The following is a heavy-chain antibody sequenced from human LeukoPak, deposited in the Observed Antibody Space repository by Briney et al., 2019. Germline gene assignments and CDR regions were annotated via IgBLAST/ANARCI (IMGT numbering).Heavy chain of an antibody. CDR3: ARVGGAQYYFDY. V-gene: IGHV3-30*01. CDR1: GFTFSSFP. D-gene: IGHD1-26*01. Sequence: GGSLRLSCAASGFTFSSFPMHWVRQAPGKGLEWLAVVSYDGSDKYHADSVKGRFTISRDGSKSTLYLQMNSVRAEDTAVYYCARVGGAQYYFDYWGQGTLVTVSS. J-gene: IGHJ4*02. CDR2: VSYDGSDK.